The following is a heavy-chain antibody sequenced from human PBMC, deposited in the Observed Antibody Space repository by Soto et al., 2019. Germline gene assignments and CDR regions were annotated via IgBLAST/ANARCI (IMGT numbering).Heavy chain of an antibody. D-gene: IGHD3-3*01. CDR3: ASGHYDFWSSYLSRRYYYGMDV. V-gene: IGHV1-69*13. CDR2: IIPIFGTA. J-gene: IGHJ6*02. CDR1: GGTFSSYA. Sequence: SVKVSCKASGGTFSSYAISWVRQAPGQGLEWMGGIIPIFGTANYAQKFQGRVTITADESTSTAYMELSSLRSEDTAVYYCASGHYDFWSSYLSRRYYYGMDVWGQGTTVTVSS.